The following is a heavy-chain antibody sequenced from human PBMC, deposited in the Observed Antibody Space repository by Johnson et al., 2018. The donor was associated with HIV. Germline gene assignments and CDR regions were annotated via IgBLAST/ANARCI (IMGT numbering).Heavy chain of an antibody. D-gene: IGHD6-19*01. J-gene: IGHJ3*02. CDR2: IRYDGSNK. Sequence: QMLLVESGGGVVQPGGSLRLSCAASGFTFSSYGMHWVRQAPGKGLEWVAFIRYDGSNKYYADSVKGRFTISRDNSKNTLYLQMNSLRAEDTAVYYCARGRAVAGTRASDIWGQGTGVTVSS. CDR3: ARGRAVAGTRASDI. CDR1: GFTFSSYG. V-gene: IGHV3-30*02.